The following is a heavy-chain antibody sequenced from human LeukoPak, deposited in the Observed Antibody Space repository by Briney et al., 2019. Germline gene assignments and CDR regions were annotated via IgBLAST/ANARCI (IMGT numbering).Heavy chain of an antibody. Sequence: GASVKASCKASGYTFTSYAMHWVRQAPGQRLEWMGWINAGNGNTKYSQKFQGRVTITRDTSASTAYMELSSLRSEDTAVYYCARGEQQLVRRYFDYWGQGTLVTVSS. CDR1: GYTFTSYA. J-gene: IGHJ4*02. CDR3: ARGEQQLVRRYFDY. CDR2: INAGNGNT. V-gene: IGHV1-3*01. D-gene: IGHD6-13*01.